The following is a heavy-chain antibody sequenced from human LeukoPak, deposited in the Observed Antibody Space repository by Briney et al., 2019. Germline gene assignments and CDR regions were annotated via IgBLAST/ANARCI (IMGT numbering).Heavy chain of an antibody. V-gene: IGHV1-2*06. CDR1: GYTFTGYY. CDR2: INPNSGGT. J-gene: IGHJ4*02. Sequence: ASVKVSCKASGYTFTGYYMHWVRQAPGQGLEWMGRINPNSGGTRYAQKFQGRVTLTRDTPISTAYMELSRLRSDDTAVYYCARGPFMVRGVITFDYWGQGTLVTVSS. CDR3: ARGPFMVRGVITFDY. D-gene: IGHD3-10*01.